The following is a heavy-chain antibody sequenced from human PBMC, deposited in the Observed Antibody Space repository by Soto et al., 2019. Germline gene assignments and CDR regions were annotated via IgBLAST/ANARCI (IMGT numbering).Heavy chain of an antibody. V-gene: IGHV3-15*01. D-gene: IGHD6-19*01. Sequence: EVQLVESGGGLVKPGGSLRLSCAASGFTFSNAWMSWVRQAPGKGLEWVGRIKSKTDGGTTDYAAPVKGRFTISRDDSKNTLYLQLNSLKTEDTAVYYCTTELLLAVAGSGGVDYWGQGTLVTVSS. CDR1: GFTFSNAW. CDR2: IKSKTDGGTT. CDR3: TTELLLAVAGSGGVDY. J-gene: IGHJ4*02.